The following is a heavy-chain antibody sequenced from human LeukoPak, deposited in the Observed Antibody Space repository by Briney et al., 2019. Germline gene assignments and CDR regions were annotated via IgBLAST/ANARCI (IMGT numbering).Heavy chain of an antibody. CDR1: GYSFTDYY. D-gene: IGHD5/OR15-5a*01. CDR2: IHPFNGGT. CDR3: ARHVSGNPEWYFDL. V-gene: IGHV1-2*02. Sequence: ASVSVSCKASGYSFTDYYVHWVRQAPGQGLEWMGWIHPFNGGTFYSQQFQDRVTMTRDTSVTTDYLDLNSLRSDDTAVYFCARHVSGNPEWYFDLWGRGTLVIVSS. J-gene: IGHJ2*01.